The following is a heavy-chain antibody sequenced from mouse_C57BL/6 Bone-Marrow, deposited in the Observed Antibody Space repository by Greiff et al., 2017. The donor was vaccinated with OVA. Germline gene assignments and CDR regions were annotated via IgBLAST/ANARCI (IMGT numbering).Heavy chain of an antibody. CDR1: GYTFTDHT. Sequence: VQLQQSDAELVKPGASVKISCKVSGYTFTDHTIHWMKQRPEQGLEWIGYIYPRDGSTKYNEKFKGQATLTADKSSSTADMQLNSRTSEDAAVYFCARDYYGSSSFAYWGQGTLVTVSA. J-gene: IGHJ3*01. V-gene: IGHV1-78*01. CDR2: IYPRDGST. D-gene: IGHD1-1*01. CDR3: ARDYYGSSSFAY.